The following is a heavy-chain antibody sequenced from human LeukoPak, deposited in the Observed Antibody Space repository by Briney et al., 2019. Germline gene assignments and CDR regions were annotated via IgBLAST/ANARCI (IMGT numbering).Heavy chain of an antibody. CDR3: ARDEGRAVYCSGGSCYGYYFDY. CDR1: GYTFTCYG. CDR2: ISAYNGNT. J-gene: IGHJ4*02. D-gene: IGHD2-15*01. V-gene: IGHV1-18*01. Sequence: GASVKVSCKASGYTFTCYGISWVRQAPGQGLEWMGWISAYNGNTNYAQKLQGRVTMTTDTSTSTAYMELRSLRSDDTAVYYCARDEGRAVYCSGGSCYGYYFDYWGQGTLVTVSS.